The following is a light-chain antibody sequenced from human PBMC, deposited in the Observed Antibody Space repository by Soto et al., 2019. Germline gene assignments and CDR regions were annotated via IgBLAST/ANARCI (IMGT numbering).Light chain of an antibody. J-gene: IGKJ1*01. CDR2: SAS. CDR1: QGINNY. V-gene: IGKV1-27*01. Sequence: DILMTQSPSSLSASVEDSVTITCRASQGINNYLAWYQRKPGKVPVLLIYSASTLKPGIPSRFSGSGTGTDFTLTISSLQPEDFATYYCQKYDIAPRTSGQGAKVDNK. CDR3: QKYDIAPRT.